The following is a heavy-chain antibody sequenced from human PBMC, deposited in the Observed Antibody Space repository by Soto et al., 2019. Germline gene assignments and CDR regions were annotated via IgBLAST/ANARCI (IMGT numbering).Heavy chain of an antibody. V-gene: IGHV4-59*01. Sequence: QVQLQESGPGLVKPSETLSLTCTVSGGSLSPYYWIWIRQPPRKGLEWIGYIYHSGTTNYNPSLKSRVSISVDTSKNQFSLKLSSVTAADTAVYYCARGGRYRYAMDVWGQGTTVSVSS. D-gene: IGHD1-1*01. J-gene: IGHJ6*02. CDR1: GGSLSPYY. CDR3: ARGGRYRYAMDV. CDR2: IYHSGTT.